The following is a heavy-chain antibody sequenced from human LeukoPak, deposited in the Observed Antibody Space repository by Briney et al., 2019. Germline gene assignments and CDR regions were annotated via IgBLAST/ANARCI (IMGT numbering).Heavy chain of an antibody. D-gene: IGHD3-22*01. J-gene: IGHJ4*02. CDR1: GFTFSSYA. Sequence: GGSLRLSCAACGFTFSSYAMHWVRQAPGKGLEWVAVISYDGSNKYYADSVKGRFTISRDNSKNTLYLQMNSLRAEDTAVYYCASRDPYDSSGYYYVFAPPDYWGQGTLVTVSS. CDR3: ASRDPYDSSGYYYVFAPPDY. CDR2: ISYDGSNK. V-gene: IGHV3-30*01.